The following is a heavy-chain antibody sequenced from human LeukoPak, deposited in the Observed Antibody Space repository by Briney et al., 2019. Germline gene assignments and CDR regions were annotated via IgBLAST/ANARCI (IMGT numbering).Heavy chain of an antibody. J-gene: IGHJ4*02. V-gene: IGHV3-30*03. CDR3: VRGVTSGWFFDY. Sequence: PGGSLRLSCAASGFTFSSYGMHWVRQAPGKGLEWVAVISYDGSNKYYADSVKGRFTISRDNSKNTLYLQMNSLRAEDTAVYFCVRGVTSGWFFDYWGQGTLVSVSS. CDR1: GFTFSSYG. D-gene: IGHD6-19*01. CDR2: ISYDGSNK.